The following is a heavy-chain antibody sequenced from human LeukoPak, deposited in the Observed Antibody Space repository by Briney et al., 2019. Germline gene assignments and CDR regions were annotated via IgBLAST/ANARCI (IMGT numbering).Heavy chain of an antibody. V-gene: IGHV3-30*18. CDR3: AKDLGDYGSGVFDY. Sequence: GRSLRLSCAASGFTFSSYGMHWVRQAPGKGLEWVAVISYDGSNKYYADSVKGRFTISRDNSKNTLYLQMNSLRAEDTAVYYCAKDLGDYGSGVFDYWGQGTLVSVSS. J-gene: IGHJ4*02. CDR2: ISYDGSNK. CDR1: GFTFSSYG. D-gene: IGHD3-10*01.